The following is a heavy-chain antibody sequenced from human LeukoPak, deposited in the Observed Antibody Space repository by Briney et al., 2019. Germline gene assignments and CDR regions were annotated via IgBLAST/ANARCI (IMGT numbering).Heavy chain of an antibody. V-gene: IGHV3-48*04. CDR1: GFTFSSYS. CDR3: AKAFYGGDSGLGPFEV. CDR2: ISSSSSTI. D-gene: IGHD4-23*01. J-gene: IGHJ3*01. Sequence: GGSLRLSCAASGFTFSSYSMNWVRQAPGKGLEWVSYISSSSSTIYYADSVRGRFTVSRDNSKNTVYLQMNSLRAEDTAVYYCAKAFYGGDSGLGPFEVWGQGTRVTVSS.